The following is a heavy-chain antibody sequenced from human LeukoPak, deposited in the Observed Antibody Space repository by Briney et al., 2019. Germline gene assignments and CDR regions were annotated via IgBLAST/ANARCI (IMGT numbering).Heavy chain of an antibody. V-gene: IGHV3-21*01. Sequence: GGSLRLSCAASGLTFSSYSMNWVRQAPGKGLEWVSFISSSSSYIYYADSVKGRFTISRDNAKNSLYLQMNSLRAEDTAVYYCTRDEDFYSSSSDYWGQGTLVTVSS. D-gene: IGHD6-6*01. J-gene: IGHJ4*02. CDR1: GLTFSSYS. CDR2: ISSSSSYI. CDR3: TRDEDFYSSSSDY.